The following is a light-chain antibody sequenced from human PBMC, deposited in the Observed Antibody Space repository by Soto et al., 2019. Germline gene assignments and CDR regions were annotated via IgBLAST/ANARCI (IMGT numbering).Light chain of an antibody. CDR2: GAS. Sequence: EIVLTHSPATLSLSPGERAALSFRASQSVSSYLAWYQQKPGQAPRLLIHGASTLAIGVPARFSGSGSGTEFTLTISSLQSEDSAIYYCQQYKNWPWTFGQGTKVDIK. V-gene: IGKV3-15*01. J-gene: IGKJ1*01. CDR1: QSVSSY. CDR3: QQYKNWPWT.